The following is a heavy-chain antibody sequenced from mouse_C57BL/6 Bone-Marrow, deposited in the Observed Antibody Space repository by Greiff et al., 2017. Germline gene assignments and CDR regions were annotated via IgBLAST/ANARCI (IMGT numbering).Heavy chain of an antibody. CDR1: GYTFTDYY. CDR2: INPNNGGT. J-gene: IGHJ2*01. CDR3: ARSHYDYYFDY. Sequence: VQLQQSGPELVKPGASVKISCKASGYTFTDYYMNWVKQSHGKSLEWIGAINPNNGGTSYNQKFKGKATLTVDKSSSTAYMELRSLTSEDSAVYYCARSHYDYYFDYWGQGTTLTVSS. V-gene: IGHV1-26*01. D-gene: IGHD2-4*01.